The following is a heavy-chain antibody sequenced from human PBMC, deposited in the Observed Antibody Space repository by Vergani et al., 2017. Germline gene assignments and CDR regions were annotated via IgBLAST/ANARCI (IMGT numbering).Heavy chain of an antibody. CDR3: ARGGLTSATVTLFYY. CDR1: GGTFSSYG. V-gene: IGHV1-69*18. Sequence: QVQLVQSGAEVKKPGSSVKVSCKAPGGTFSSYGISWVRQAPGQGLEWMGRIIPMFGTPHYAQKFQGSVTITADESTSTAYMELSSLKSEDTAIYYCARGGLTSATVTLFYYWGQGTLVTVSS. D-gene: IGHD4-17*01. J-gene: IGHJ4*02. CDR2: IIPMFGTP.